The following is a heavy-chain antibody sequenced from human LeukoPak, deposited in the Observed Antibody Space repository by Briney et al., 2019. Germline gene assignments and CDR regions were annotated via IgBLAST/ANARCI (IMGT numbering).Heavy chain of an antibody. CDR1: GFSFRSYA. CDR2: ISSNGGNT. Sequence: PGGSLRLSCSPSGFSFRSYAMHWVRQAPGTGREYVSAISSNGGNTYYADSVKGRFTISRDNSKSTLYLQMSSLRAEDTAVYYCVKELGCSGGNCYVGGYIDAFDIWGQGTMVTVSS. D-gene: IGHD2-15*01. CDR3: VKELGCSGGNCYVGGYIDAFDI. J-gene: IGHJ3*02. V-gene: IGHV3-64D*09.